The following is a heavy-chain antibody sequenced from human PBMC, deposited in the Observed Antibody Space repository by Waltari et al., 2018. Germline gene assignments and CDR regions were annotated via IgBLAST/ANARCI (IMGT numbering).Heavy chain of an antibody. V-gene: IGHV4-34*01. CDR1: GGSFSGYY. CDR2: INHRGST. Sequence: QVQLQQWGAGLLKPSETLSLTCAVYGGSFSGYYWSWIRQPPGKGLEGMGEINHRGSTNHNPSLKSRVTISVDTSKNQFSRKLGSVTAADTAVYYCARAVPRGSTRKYYMDVWGKGTTVTVSS. J-gene: IGHJ6*03. D-gene: IGHD2-2*01. CDR3: ARAVPRGSTRKYYMDV.